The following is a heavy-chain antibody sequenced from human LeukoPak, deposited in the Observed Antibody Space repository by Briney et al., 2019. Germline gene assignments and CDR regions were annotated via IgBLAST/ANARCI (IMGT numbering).Heavy chain of an antibody. CDR1: GFTLSSYG. D-gene: IGHD2-21*02. CDR2: IWYDGTNK. V-gene: IGHV3-33*01. J-gene: IGHJ4*02. Sequence: PGKSLRLSCAASGFTLSSYGIHWVRQAPGKGLEWVAVIWYDGTNKYYADSVKGRFTISRDNSKNTLYLQMNSLRAEDTAVYYCARDLSDGVVTAIAHYWGQGTLVTVSS. CDR3: ARDLSDGVVTAIAHY.